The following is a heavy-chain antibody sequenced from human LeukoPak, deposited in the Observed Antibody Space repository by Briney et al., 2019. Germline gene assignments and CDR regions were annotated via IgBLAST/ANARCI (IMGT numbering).Heavy chain of an antibody. J-gene: IGHJ5*02. CDR3: ARGFFDGSGSSNWFDP. V-gene: IGHV1-8*01. CDR2: MNPNSGNT. Sequence: ASVKVSSKASGYTFTSYDINWVRQATGQGLEWMGWMNPNSGNTGYAQKFQGRVTMTRNTSISTAYMELSSLRSEDTAVYYCARGFFDGSGSSNWFDPWGQGTLVTVSS. CDR1: GYTFTSYD. D-gene: IGHD3-10*01.